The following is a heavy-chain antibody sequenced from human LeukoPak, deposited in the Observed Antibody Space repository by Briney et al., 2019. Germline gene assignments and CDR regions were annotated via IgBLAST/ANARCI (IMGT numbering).Heavy chain of an antibody. D-gene: IGHD1-26*01. CDR1: GGSISSYY. J-gene: IGHJ4*02. Sequence: SETLSLTCTVSGGSISSYYWSWIRQPPGKGLEWIGYIYYSGSTNYNPSLKSRVTIPVDTSKNQFSLKLSSATAADTAVYYCARETRWNGGSYYFDYWGQGTLVTVSS. CDR3: ARETRWNGGSYYFDY. V-gene: IGHV4-59*01. CDR2: IYYSGST.